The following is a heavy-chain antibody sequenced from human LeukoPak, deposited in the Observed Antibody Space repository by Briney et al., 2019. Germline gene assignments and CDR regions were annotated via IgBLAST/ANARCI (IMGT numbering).Heavy chain of an antibody. D-gene: IGHD6-13*01. Sequence: GGSLRLSCAASGFTFSNYWMHWVRQAPGKGLVWVSRISTDGSSTTYADSVKGRFTISRDNAKNTLYLEMNSLRAEDTAVYYCARVAVAGPTGWFDPWGQGTLVTVSS. J-gene: IGHJ5*02. CDR1: GFTFSNYW. CDR3: ARVAVAGPTGWFDP. CDR2: ISTDGSST. V-gene: IGHV3-74*03.